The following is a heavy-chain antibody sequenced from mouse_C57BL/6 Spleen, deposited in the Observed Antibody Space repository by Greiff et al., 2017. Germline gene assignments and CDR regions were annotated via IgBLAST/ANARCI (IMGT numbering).Heavy chain of an antibody. Sequence: VQLQESGAELVRPGASVTLSCKASGYTFTDYEMHWVKQTPVHGLEWIGAIDPETGGTAYNQKFKGKAILTADKSSSTAYMELRSLTSEDSAVYYCRSPYYYGSSYYFDYWGQGTTLTVSS. CDR3: RSPYYYGSSYYFDY. CDR2: IDPETGGT. V-gene: IGHV1-15*01. D-gene: IGHD1-1*01. J-gene: IGHJ2*01. CDR1: GYTFTDYE.